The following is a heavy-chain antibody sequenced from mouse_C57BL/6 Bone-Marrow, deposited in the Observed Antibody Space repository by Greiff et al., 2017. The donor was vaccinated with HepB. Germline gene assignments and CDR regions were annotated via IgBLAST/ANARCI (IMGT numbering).Heavy chain of an antibody. CDR2: ISSGSSTI. D-gene: IGHD1-1*01. CDR1: GFTFSDYG. CDR3: ARPSSSWYFDV. V-gene: IGHV5-17*01. J-gene: IGHJ1*03. Sequence: EVMLVESGGGLVKPGGSLKLSCAAYGFTFSDYGMHWVRQAPEKGLEWVAYISSGSSTIYYADTVKGRFTISRDNAKNTLFLQMTSLRSEDTAMYYCARPSSSWYFDVWGTGTTVTVSS.